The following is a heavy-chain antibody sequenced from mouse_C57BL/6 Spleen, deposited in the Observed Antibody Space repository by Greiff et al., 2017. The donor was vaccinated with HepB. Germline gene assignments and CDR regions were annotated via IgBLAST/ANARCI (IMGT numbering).Heavy chain of an antibody. Sequence: QVQLQQPGAELVRPGSSVKLSCKASGYTFTSYWMDWVKQRPGQGLEWIGNIYPSDSETHYNQKFKDKATLTVDKSSSTAYMQLSSLTSEDSAVYYCAWTMVTTTSMDYWGQGTSVTVSS. J-gene: IGHJ4*01. CDR2: IYPSDSET. D-gene: IGHD2-2*01. CDR3: AWTMVTTTSMDY. CDR1: GYTFTSYW. V-gene: IGHV1-61*01.